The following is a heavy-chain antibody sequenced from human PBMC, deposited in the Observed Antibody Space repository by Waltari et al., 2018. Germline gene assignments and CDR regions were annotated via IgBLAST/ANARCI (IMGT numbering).Heavy chain of an antibody. Sequence: EVQLLESGGGLVQPGGSLRLSCAASGFTFGSYAMSWVRQAPGKGLEGVAAISGRVGSTYYADSGKGRFTISRDNSKNTLYLQMNSLRAEDTAVYYCAKDLSSSYHQFDYWGQGTLVTVSS. CDR3: AKDLSSSYHQFDY. D-gene: IGHD1-26*01. CDR1: GFTFGSYA. J-gene: IGHJ4*02. V-gene: IGHV3-23*01. CDR2: ISGRVGST.